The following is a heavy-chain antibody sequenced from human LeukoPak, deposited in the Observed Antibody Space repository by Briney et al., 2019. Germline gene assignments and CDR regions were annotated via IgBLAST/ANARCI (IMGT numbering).Heavy chain of an antibody. CDR1: GGSFRSYY. Sequence: SETLSLTCAVYGGSFRSYYWGWIRQPPGKGLEWIGSIYYSGSTYYNPSLKSRVTISVDTSKNQFSLKLSSVTAADTAVYYCARQSSYYYDSSGPKGGWFDPWGQGTLVTVSS. D-gene: IGHD3-22*01. J-gene: IGHJ5*02. CDR2: IYYSGST. V-gene: IGHV4-39*01. CDR3: ARQSSYYYDSSGPKGGWFDP.